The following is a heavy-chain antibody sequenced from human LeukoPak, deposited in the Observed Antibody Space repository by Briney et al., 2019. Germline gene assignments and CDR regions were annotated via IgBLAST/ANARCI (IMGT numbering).Heavy chain of an antibody. V-gene: IGHV1-2*02. D-gene: IGHD2-2*02. J-gene: IGHJ4*02. Sequence: ASVKVSCKASGYTFTGYYMHWVRQAPGQGLEWMGWINPNSGGTNYAQKFQGRVTMTRDTSISTAYMELSRLRSDDTAVYYCARGIRIVVVPAAIRFDYWGQGTLVTVSS. CDR1: GYTFTGYY. CDR2: INPNSGGT. CDR3: ARGIRIVVVPAAIRFDY.